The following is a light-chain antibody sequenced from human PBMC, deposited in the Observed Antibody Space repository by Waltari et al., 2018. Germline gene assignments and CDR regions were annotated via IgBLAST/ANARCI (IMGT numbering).Light chain of an antibody. CDR3: QVWNSGSTHMV. J-gene: IGLJ2*01. Sequence: SYVLTQPPSGSVAPGQTASITWGGNNIGSASVHRYQQKPGQAPVLVVYGDSDRPSGIPERFAGSNSGNTATLTISRVEAGDEADYYCQVWNSGSTHMVFGGGTKLTVL. CDR2: GDS. CDR1: NIGSAS. V-gene: IGLV3-21*02.